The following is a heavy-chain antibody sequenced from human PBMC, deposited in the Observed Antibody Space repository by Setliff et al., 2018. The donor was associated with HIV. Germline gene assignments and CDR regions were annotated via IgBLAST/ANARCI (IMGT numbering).Heavy chain of an antibody. D-gene: IGHD3-22*01. CDR2: ISGTSYI. CDR1: GFTFSDYS. J-gene: IGHJ4*02. CDR3: ARHELVGYYYSIDY. V-gene: IGHV3-21*06. Sequence: PGGSLRLSCAASGFTFSDYSMTWVRQVPGRGLEWVSSISGTSYICYADSVTGRFTVSRDNAKTSLYLHINSLRAEDTAVYYCARHELVGYYYSIDYWGQGTLVTVSS.